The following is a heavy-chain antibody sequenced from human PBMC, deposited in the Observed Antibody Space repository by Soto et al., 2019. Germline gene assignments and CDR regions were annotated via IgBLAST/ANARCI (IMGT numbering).Heavy chain of an antibody. Sequence: GGSLRLSCAASGFTFNSFAMSWVRQAPGKGLEWVSGITGSGSFTYYAASVKGRFTISRDNRKNTLYLQIDSLRGEDTASYYCAKGPTIFGVVITYEFYYGMYVWGQGTTVTVSS. V-gene: IGHV3-23*01. D-gene: IGHD3-3*01. CDR3: AKGPTIFGVVITYEFYYGMYV. CDR2: ITGSGSFT. J-gene: IGHJ6*02. CDR1: GFTFNSFA.